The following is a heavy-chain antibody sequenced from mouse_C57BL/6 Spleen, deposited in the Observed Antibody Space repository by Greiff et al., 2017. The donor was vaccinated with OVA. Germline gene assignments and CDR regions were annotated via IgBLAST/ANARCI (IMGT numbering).Heavy chain of an antibody. J-gene: IGHJ3*01. CDR2: ISSGGDYI. D-gene: IGHD3-2*02. Sequence: EVKLMESGEGLVKPGGSLKLSCAASGFTFSSYAMSWVRQTPEKRLEWVAYISSGGDYIYYADTVKGRFTISRDNARNTLYLQMSSLKSEDTAMYYCTRDSSGYVWFAYWGQGTLVTVSA. CDR1: GFTFSSYA. CDR3: TRDSSGYVWFAY. V-gene: IGHV5-9-1*02.